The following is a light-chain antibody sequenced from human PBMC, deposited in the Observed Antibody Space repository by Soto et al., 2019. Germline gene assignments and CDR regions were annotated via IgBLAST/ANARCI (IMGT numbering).Light chain of an antibody. Sequence: DIVMTQSPDSLAVSLGERATINCKSSQSVLSNSNNKNSIAWYQQKPGQPPRLLIYWASTRESGVPDRFSGSGSGTDFTLTISSLQAEDVAVYFCYQYVQTPPWTFGRGTKVDIK. V-gene: IGKV4-1*01. J-gene: IGKJ1*01. CDR1: QSVLSNSNNKNS. CDR2: WAS. CDR3: YQYVQTPPWT.